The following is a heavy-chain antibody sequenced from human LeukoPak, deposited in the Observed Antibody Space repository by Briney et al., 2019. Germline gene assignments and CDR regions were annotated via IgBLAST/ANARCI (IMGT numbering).Heavy chain of an antibody. Sequence: PGGSLRLSCAASGFTFSSYSMNWVRQAPGKGLEWVSSISSISSYIYYADSVKGRFTISRDNAKNSLYLQMNSLRADDTAVYYCARDYYGDYAFDCWGQGTLVTVSS. CDR2: ISSISSYI. CDR3: ARDYYGDYAFDC. V-gene: IGHV3-21*01. J-gene: IGHJ5*01. CDR1: GFTFSSYS. D-gene: IGHD4-17*01.